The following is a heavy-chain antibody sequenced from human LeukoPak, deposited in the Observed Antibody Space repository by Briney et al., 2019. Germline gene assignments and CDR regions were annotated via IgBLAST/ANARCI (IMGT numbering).Heavy chain of an antibody. D-gene: IGHD3-16*02. V-gene: IGHV3-30*02. J-gene: IGHJ4*02. CDR1: GFTFSSYG. Sequence: PGRSLRLSCAASGFTFSSYGMHWVRQAPGKGLEWVAFIRYDGSNKYYADSVKGRFTISRDNSKNTLYLQMNSLRAEDTAVYYCAKDALYLGELSLPPDYWGQGTLVTVSS. CDR3: AKDALYLGELSLPPDY. CDR2: IRYDGSNK.